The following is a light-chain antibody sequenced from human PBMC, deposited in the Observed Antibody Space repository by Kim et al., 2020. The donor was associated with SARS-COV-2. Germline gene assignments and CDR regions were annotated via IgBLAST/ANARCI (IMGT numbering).Light chain of an antibody. J-gene: IGKJ5*01. CDR3: QQLNSYPIT. CDR1: QGGGSD. V-gene: IGKV1-9*01. Sequence: GDRVTITCRASQGGGSDLAWYQQKPGKAPELLIYRISTLQSGVPSRFSGSGSGTEITLTISSLQPEDFATYYCQQLNSYPITFGQGTRLEI. CDR2: RIS.